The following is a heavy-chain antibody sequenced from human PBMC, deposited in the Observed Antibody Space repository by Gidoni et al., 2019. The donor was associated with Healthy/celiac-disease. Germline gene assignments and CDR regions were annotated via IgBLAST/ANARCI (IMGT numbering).Heavy chain of an antibody. D-gene: IGHD2-8*01. CDR1: GGSISSSRYY. CDR3: ARHTEWDWYFDL. Sequence: QLQLPESGPGLVKPSETLSLTCTVSGGSISSSRYYWGWLRQPPGKGLEWIGSIYYSGSTYYNPSLKSRVTISVDTSKNQFSLKLSSVTAADTAVYYCARHTEWDWYFDLWGRGTLVTVSS. V-gene: IGHV4-39*01. CDR2: IYYSGST. J-gene: IGHJ2*01.